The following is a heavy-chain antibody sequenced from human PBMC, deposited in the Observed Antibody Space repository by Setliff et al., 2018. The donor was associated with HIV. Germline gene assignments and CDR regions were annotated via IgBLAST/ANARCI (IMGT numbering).Heavy chain of an antibody. V-gene: IGHV3-53*01. CDR1: GFTVSNNY. CDR2: IFGTGET. Sequence: GESLKISCAASGFTVSNNYMIWVRQAPGKGLEWVSVIFGTGETYYADSVKGRFTISRDNSKNTLYLQMNSLRVEDTAVYYCAGFQPKYTNGWYYFDYWGQGTLVTVSS. CDR3: AGFQPKYTNGWYYFDY. J-gene: IGHJ4*02. D-gene: IGHD6-19*01.